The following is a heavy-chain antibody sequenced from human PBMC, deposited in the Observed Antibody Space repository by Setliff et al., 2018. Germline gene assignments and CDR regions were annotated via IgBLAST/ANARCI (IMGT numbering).Heavy chain of an antibody. Sequence: GASLKVSCKASGYTFTTYAISWMRQAPGQGLEWMGWINTNTGNPSYAQGFTGRFVFSLDTSVSTAYLQISSLKAEDTALYYCARASRFGTIKYRGDYYMDVWGKGTTVTVSS. D-gene: IGHD3-10*01. CDR3: ARASRFGTIKYRGDYYMDV. J-gene: IGHJ6*03. CDR1: GYTFTTYA. CDR2: INTNTGNP. V-gene: IGHV7-4-1*02.